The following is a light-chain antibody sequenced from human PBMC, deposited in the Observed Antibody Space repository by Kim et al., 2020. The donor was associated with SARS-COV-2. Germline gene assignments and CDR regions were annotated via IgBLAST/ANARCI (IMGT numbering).Light chain of an antibody. V-gene: IGLV2-14*03. J-gene: IGLJ3*02. CDR1: SLDIGGNNY. CDR3: SSYTISGTWV. Sequence: GQSITISCTGTSLDIGGNNYVSWYQQHPGKAPKLMIYDVSQRPSGVSNRFSGSKSGNTASLTISGLQVEDEADYYCSSYTISGTWVFGGGTQLTVL. CDR2: DVS.